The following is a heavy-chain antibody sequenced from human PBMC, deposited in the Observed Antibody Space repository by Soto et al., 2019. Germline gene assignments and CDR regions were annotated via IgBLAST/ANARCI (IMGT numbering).Heavy chain of an antibody. J-gene: IGHJ5*02. Sequence: QVQLVQSGAEVKKPGASVKVSCKASGYTFTTYFLHWVRQAPGQGLEWMGIINPSGGTTTYAQHFQGRVTMTRNTCTSTVSMELSSLRSEDTAIYYCARDFWSGFAGFDPWGQGTLVTVSS. D-gene: IGHD3-3*01. CDR3: ARDFWSGFAGFDP. CDR2: INPSGGTT. V-gene: IGHV1-46*01. CDR1: GYTFTTYF.